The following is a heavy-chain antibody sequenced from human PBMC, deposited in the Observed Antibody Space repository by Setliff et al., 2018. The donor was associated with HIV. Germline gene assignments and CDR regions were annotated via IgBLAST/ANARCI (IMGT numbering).Heavy chain of an antibody. CDR1: GYTFTGYY. V-gene: IGHV1-2*02. CDR2: INPNSGDT. D-gene: IGHD2-15*01. Sequence: GAPVKVSCKASGYTFTGYYVHWVRQAPGQGPEWMGWINPNSGDTNYAQKFQGRVSMTRDTSIFTAYMELSRLRSDDTAVYYCARGAVDDDYFEYWGQGTLVTVSS. J-gene: IGHJ4*02. CDR3: ARGAVDDDYFEY.